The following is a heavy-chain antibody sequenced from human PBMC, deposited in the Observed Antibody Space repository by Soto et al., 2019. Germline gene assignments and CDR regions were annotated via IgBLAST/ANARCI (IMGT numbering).Heavy chain of an antibody. V-gene: IGHV4-4*07. CDR1: GGSISSYF. CDR3: ARDGDFWSGSYAFDI. CDR2: IYTSGST. Sequence: SETLSLTCTVSGGSISSYFWSWIRQPAGKGLEWIGRIYTSGSTNYNPSLKSRVTMSVDTSKNQSSLRLSSVTAADTAVYYCARDGDFWSGSYAFDIWGQGTMVT. J-gene: IGHJ3*02. D-gene: IGHD3-3*01.